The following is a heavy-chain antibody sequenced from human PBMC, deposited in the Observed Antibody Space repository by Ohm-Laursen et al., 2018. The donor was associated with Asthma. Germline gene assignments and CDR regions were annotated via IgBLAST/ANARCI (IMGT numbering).Heavy chain of an antibody. Sequence: TLSLTCTVSGDSISSGNNYWSWIRQRPGKGLEWIGYIYYSLSTYYNPSLKSRVTISVDTSKNQFSLKLNSVTAADTAVYYCASGQYYSDSRGLLDYWGQGTLVTVSS. CDR2: IYYSLST. J-gene: IGHJ4*02. D-gene: IGHD3-22*01. CDR3: ASGQYYSDSRGLLDY. V-gene: IGHV4-31*03. CDR1: GDSISSGNNY.